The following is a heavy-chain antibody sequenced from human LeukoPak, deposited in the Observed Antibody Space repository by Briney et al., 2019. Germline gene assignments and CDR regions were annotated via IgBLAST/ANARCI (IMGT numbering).Heavy chain of an antibody. CDR2: ISGNSGST. J-gene: IGHJ4*02. D-gene: IGHD2-2*01. CDR1: GFTFSSYA. CDR3: AKGVVVVPAAGHYFDY. V-gene: IGHV3-23*01. Sequence: GGSLRLSCAASGFTFSSYAMSWVRQTPGKGREWVSSISGNSGSTHYADSVKGRFTISRDNSKNTLYLQMNSLRAEDTAVYYCAKGVVVVPAAGHYFDYWGQGTLVTVSS.